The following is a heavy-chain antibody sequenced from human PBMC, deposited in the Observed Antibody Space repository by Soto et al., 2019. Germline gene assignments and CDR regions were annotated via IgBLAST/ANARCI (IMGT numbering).Heavy chain of an antibody. V-gene: IGHV4-30-4*01. CDR3: ARVQRDTAMGHFDY. Sequence: QVQLQESGPGLVKPSQTLSLICSVSGGSINSVDYYWSWIRQTPGKGLEWIGYTSSFGTTYYMPSLKSRVTMSLDTSKNQFSLKLSSVTAADTAVYYCARVQRDTAMGHFDYWGPGALVIVSS. J-gene: IGHJ4*02. D-gene: IGHD5-18*01. CDR2: TSSFGTT. CDR1: GGSINSVDYY.